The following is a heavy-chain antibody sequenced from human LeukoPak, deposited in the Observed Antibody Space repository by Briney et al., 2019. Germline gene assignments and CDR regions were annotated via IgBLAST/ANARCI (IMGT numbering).Heavy chain of an antibody. CDR2: IYWDDDK. J-gene: IGHJ4*02. CDR1: GFSLNTDGVG. D-gene: IGHD3-22*01. CDR3: AHIYRSHYDNYQRSGCYYFDY. Sequence: SGPTLVKPTQTLRLTCTFSGFSLNTDGVGVVWIRQPPGKALEWLAIIYWDDDKRYSPSLKSRLTITKDTSKNQVVLTMTNMDPVDTATYYCAHIYRSHYDNYQRSGCYYFDYWGQGTLVTVSS. V-gene: IGHV2-5*02.